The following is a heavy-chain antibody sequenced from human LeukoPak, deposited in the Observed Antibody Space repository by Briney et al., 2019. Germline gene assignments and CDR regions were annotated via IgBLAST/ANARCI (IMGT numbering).Heavy chain of an antibody. CDR3: ARRESGGFPAY. V-gene: IGHV5-51*01. D-gene: IGHD1-26*01. CDR1: GYSFTSYW. J-gene: IGHJ4*02. CDR2: IYPGDSDT. Sequence: PGESLKISCKGSGYSFTSYWIGWVRQMPGKGLEWMGIIYPGDSDTRYSPSFQGQVTNSTDQSISTAYLQWNSLKGSDTAMYFRARRESGGFPAYGGQGTLVTVSS.